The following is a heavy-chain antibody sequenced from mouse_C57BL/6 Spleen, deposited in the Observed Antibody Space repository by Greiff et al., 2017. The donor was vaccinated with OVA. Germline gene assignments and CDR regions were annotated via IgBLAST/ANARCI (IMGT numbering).Heavy chain of an antibody. CDR2: IDPSDSYT. Sequence: QVQLQQPGAELVRPGTSVKLSCKASGYTFTSYWMHWVKQRPGQGLEWIGVIDPSDSYTNYNQKFKGKATLTVDTSSSTAYMQLSSLTSEVSAVYYCAREYYYGSSFRGYCEVWGTGTTVTVSS. V-gene: IGHV1-59*01. CDR1: GYTFTSYW. J-gene: IGHJ1*03. CDR3: AREYYYGSSFRGYCEV. D-gene: IGHD1-1*01.